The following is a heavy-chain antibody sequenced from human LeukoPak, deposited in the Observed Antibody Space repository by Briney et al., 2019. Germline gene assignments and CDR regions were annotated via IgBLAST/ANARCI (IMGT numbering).Heavy chain of an antibody. Sequence: PSETLSLTCTVSDGSISSSDHFWAWIRQSPGKGLEWIGSINYSGTTYHSPSLRSRVTMSVDTSRNEFSLRLTSVTAAGTAVYYCARRRRTTARTTYHCDYWGQGTLVTVSS. CDR1: DGSISSSDHF. CDR2: INYSGTT. V-gene: IGHV4-39*01. J-gene: IGHJ4*02. CDR3: ARRRRTTARTTYHCDY. D-gene: IGHD4-11*01.